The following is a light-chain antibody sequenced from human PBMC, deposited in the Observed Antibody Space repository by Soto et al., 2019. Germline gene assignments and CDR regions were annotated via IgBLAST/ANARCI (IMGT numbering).Light chain of an antibody. CDR3: QKYGSSPQIN. CDR2: GAS. J-gene: IGKJ5*01. Sequence: EIALTKSPGTRAFSPVARATLSCRSSQSVSSSYLAWYQQRPGQAPRLLIYGASSRATGIPDRFSGSGSGTDFTLTIRRLEPEDFAVYYCQKYGSSPQINVGKGKRLEIK. V-gene: IGKV3-20*01. CDR1: QSVSSSY.